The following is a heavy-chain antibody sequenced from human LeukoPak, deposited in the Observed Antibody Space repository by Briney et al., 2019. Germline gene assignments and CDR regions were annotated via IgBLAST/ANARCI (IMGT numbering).Heavy chain of an antibody. Sequence: GGSLRLSCTTSGFTFSHAWMTWVRQAPGKGLDWVGRISTKTDGGTTDYAAPVKGRFTISRDDSKNTLYLQMNSLKTEDTAVYYCIKSSGDWHWGQGTLVTVSS. CDR1: GFTFSHAW. CDR2: ISTKTDGGTT. V-gene: IGHV3-15*01. CDR3: IKSSGDWH. D-gene: IGHD2-21*02. J-gene: IGHJ4*02.